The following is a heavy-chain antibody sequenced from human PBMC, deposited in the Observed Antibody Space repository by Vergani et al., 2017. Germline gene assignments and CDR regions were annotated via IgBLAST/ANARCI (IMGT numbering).Heavy chain of an antibody. V-gene: IGHV5-51*01. CDR3: ARRGRSGYQGAYYYYGMDV. Sequence: EVQLVQSGAEVKKPGESLKISCKCSGYSFTSYWIGWVRQMPGKGLEWMGIIYPGDSDTRYSPSFQGQVTISADKSISTAYLQWSSLKAADTAMYYCARRGRSGYQGAYYYYGMDVWGQGTTVTVSS. CDR2: IYPGDSDT. CDR1: GYSFTSYW. J-gene: IGHJ6*02. D-gene: IGHD3-22*01.